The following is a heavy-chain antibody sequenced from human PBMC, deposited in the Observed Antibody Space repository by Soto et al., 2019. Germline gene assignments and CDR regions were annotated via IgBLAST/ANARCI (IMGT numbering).Heavy chain of an antibody. CDR1: GFTFSSFG. CDR3: ARDSPTPGPSSTEY. J-gene: IGHJ4*02. V-gene: IGHV3-33*01. Sequence: QVQLVESGGGVVQPGRSLRLSCAASGFTFSSFGMHWVRQAPGKGLEWVAVIWYDGSNKYYADSVKGRFTISRDNSKDTLYLQMNSLRAEDTGVYYCARDSPTPGPSSTEYWGQGTLVTVSS. CDR2: IWYDGSNK. D-gene: IGHD6-13*01.